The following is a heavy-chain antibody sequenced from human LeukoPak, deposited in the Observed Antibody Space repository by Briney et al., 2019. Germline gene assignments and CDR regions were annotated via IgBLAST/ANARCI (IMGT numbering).Heavy chain of an antibody. Sequence: GGSLRLSCAASGFTVSSNYMSWVRQAPGKGLEWVSVIYSGGSTYYADSVKGRFTISRDNSKNTLYLQMNSLKTEDTAVYYCTRAVSGTWGFDLWGQGILVTVSS. J-gene: IGHJ4*02. CDR3: TRAVSGTWGFDL. V-gene: IGHV3-53*01. D-gene: IGHD6-19*01. CDR1: GFTVSSNY. CDR2: IYSGGST.